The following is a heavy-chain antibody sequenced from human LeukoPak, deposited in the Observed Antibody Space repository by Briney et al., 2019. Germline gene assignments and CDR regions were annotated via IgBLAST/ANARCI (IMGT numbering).Heavy chain of an antibody. CDR1: GGSISSSSYF. J-gene: IGHJ4*02. CDR2: ISHSGST. CDR3: ARRITGTTSDSFDY. V-gene: IGHV4-39*01. Sequence: SETLSLTCTVFGGSISSSSYFWGWIRQPAGKGLEWIGSISHSGSTYYDPSLKSRITISVDTSKNQFSLKVRSVTAADTAVYYCARRITGTTSDSFDYWGQGILVTVSS. D-gene: IGHD1-20*01.